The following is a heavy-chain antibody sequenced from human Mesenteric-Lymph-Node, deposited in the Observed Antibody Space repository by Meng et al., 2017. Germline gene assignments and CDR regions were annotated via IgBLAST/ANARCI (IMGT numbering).Heavy chain of an antibody. V-gene: IGHV1-69*05. J-gene: IGHJ4*02. CDR2: IIPIFGTA. D-gene: IGHD5-24*01. CDR1: GGTFSSYA. CDR3: ARDRVSYNNIALVGI. Sequence: SVKVSCKASGGTFSSYAISWVRQAPGQGLEWMGGIIPIFGTANYAQKFQGRVTITTDESTSTAYMELTSLRSGDTAVYYCARDRVSYNNIALVGIWGQGTLVTVSS.